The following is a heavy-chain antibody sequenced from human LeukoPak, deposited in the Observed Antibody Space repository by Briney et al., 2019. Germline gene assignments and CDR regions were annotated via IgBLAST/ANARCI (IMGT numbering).Heavy chain of an antibody. CDR1: GGSISSYY. D-gene: IGHD6-13*01. CDR3: ARGGSSWYRNWLDP. Sequence: SETLSLTCTVSGGSISSYYWSWIRQPAGKGLEWIGRTYSTGSTNYNPSLKSRVTISVDTSKNQFSLKLSSVTAADTAVYYCARGGSSWYRNWLDPWGQGTLVTVSS. J-gene: IGHJ5*02. CDR2: TYSTGST. V-gene: IGHV4-4*07.